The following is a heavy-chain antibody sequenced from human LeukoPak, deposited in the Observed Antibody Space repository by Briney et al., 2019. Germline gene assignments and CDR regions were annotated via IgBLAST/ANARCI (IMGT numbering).Heavy chain of an antibody. D-gene: IGHD5-18*01. J-gene: IGHJ4*02. Sequence: GGSLRLSCSASGFTFSSYAMHWGRQAPGKGLEYVSAISSNGGSTYYADSVKGRFTISRDNSKNTLYLQMSSLRAEDTAVYYCVKDPGYGTKYYFDYWGQGTLVTVSS. CDR2: ISSNGGST. CDR3: VKDPGYGTKYYFDY. CDR1: GFTFSSYA. V-gene: IGHV3-64D*09.